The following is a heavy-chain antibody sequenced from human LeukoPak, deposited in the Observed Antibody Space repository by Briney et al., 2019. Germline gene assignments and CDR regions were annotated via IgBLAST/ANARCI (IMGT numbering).Heavy chain of an antibody. CDR2: IIPIFATA. CDR1: GGTFSSYA. D-gene: IGHD2-2*01. V-gene: IGHV1-69*05. Sequence: SVKVSCKASGGTFSSYAISWVRQAPGQGLEWMGGIIPIFATANYAQKFQGRVTITTDESTSTAYMELSSLRSEDTAVYYCARDRGYGNIVVVPAASRVNWFDPWGQGTLVTVSS. CDR3: ARDRGYGNIVVVPAASRVNWFDP. J-gene: IGHJ5*02.